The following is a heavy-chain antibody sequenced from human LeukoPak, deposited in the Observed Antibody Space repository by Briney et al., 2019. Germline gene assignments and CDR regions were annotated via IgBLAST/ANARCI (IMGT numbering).Heavy chain of an antibody. J-gene: IGHJ4*02. D-gene: IGHD3-22*01. V-gene: IGHV3-66*02. CDR2: IYSGGSI. Sequence: GGSLRLSCAASGFTVSSNYMSWVRQAPGKGLEWVSVIYSGGSIYYSDSVKGRFTISRDNSKNMLYLQMSSLRPEDTAVYYCARGSAYSHWRQGTLVTVSS. CDR1: GFTVSSNY. CDR3: ARGSAYSH.